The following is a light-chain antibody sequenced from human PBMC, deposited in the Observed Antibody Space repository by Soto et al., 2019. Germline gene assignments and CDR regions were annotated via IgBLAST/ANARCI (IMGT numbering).Light chain of an antibody. CDR2: KAS. CDR1: QSISSW. J-gene: IGKJ1*01. V-gene: IGKV1-5*03. CDR3: QQYNSQWT. Sequence: DIQMTQSPSILSASVGDRVTITCRASQSISSWLAWYQQKPGRAPKLLIYKASSLESGVPSRFSGSGSGTEFTLTISSLQPDDFATYYCQQYNSQWTFGQGTKVDIK.